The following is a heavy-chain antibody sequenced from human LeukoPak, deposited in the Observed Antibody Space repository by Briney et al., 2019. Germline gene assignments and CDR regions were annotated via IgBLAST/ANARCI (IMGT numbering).Heavy chain of an antibody. CDR1: GFSLSTYA. CDR3: ASGRSGSYGESDS. CDR2: TSYYGSNE. V-gene: IGHV3-30-3*01. J-gene: IGHJ4*02. Sequence: AGGSLRLSCAASGFSLSTYAMHCVRQAPGKGLEGVAVTSYYGSNEYYADSVKGRFTISRDISKNTVYVEMNSLKLEDTAVHYCASGRSGSYGESDSWGQGPLVTVSS. D-gene: IGHD1-26*01.